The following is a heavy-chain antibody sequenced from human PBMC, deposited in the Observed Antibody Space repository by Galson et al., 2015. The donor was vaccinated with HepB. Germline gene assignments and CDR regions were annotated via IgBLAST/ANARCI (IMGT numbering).Heavy chain of an antibody. Sequence: SVKVSCKASGYTFTSYGISWVRQAPGQGLEWMGWISAYNGNTNYAQKLQGRVTMTTDTSTSTAYMELRSLRSDDTAVYYCARDRGHSSGYYPEAFDIWGQGTMVTVSS. D-gene: IGHD3-22*01. J-gene: IGHJ3*02. CDR3: ARDRGHSSGYYPEAFDI. V-gene: IGHV1-18*01. CDR2: ISAYNGNT. CDR1: GYTFTSYG.